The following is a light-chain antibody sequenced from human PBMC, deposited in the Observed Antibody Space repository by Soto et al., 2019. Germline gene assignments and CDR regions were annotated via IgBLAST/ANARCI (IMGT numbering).Light chain of an antibody. J-gene: IGKJ4*01. CDR2: AAS. Sequence: AIQLTQSPSSLSASVGDRVTITCRASQVINSFLAWYQQKPGTAPKLLIYAASSLQTGVPSRFSGSGSATDFTLTINSLQPEDFATYYCQQTDSYPSTFGGGTKVDI. CDR3: QQTDSYPST. CDR1: QVINSF. V-gene: IGKV1-13*02.